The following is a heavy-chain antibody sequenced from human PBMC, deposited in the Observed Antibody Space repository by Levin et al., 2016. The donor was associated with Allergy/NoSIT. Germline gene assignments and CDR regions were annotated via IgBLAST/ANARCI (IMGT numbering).Heavy chain of an antibody. D-gene: IGHD1-1*01. V-gene: IGHV3-48*02. CDR3: ARDLNWAFDY. J-gene: IGHJ4*02. CDR1: GFSFNSHH. CDR2: INSDSSTK. Sequence: GESLKISCAASGFSFNSHHMNWVRQAPGKGLEWVSYINSDSSTKLYADFVKGRFTVSRDNAKNSLYLQMNSLRDEDTAVYFCARDLNWAFDYWGQGTLVTVSS.